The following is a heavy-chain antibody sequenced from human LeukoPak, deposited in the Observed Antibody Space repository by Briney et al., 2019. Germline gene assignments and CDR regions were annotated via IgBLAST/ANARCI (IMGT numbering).Heavy chain of an antibody. CDR2: ISRSSDYK. V-gene: IGHV3-11*03. D-gene: IGHD2-2*01. J-gene: IGHJ4*02. Sequence: PGGSLRLSCAASGFAFGDYHMSWIRQAPGKGLEWVSYISRSSDYKDFADSVRGRSTVSRDNAKNSMYLQMSSLRAEDTAVYYCAGPTCLRGAYCSTNFWGQGTLVTVSS. CDR1: GFAFGDYH. CDR3: AGPTCLRGAYCSTNF.